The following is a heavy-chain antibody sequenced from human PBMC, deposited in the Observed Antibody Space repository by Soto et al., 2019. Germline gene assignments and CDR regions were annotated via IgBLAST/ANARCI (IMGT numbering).Heavy chain of an antibody. Sequence: GGSLRLSCAASGFTFSSYSMHWVRQAPGKGLECASSIGTRSDIYYADSVKGRFTISRDNAKNSLSLQMNSMTAEDTAVYYCAREETAWPLAYGLDVWGQGTTVTVS. CDR2: IGTRSDI. CDR3: AREETAWPLAYGLDV. J-gene: IGHJ6*02. V-gene: IGHV3-21*01. CDR1: GFTFSSYS. D-gene: IGHD2-21*02.